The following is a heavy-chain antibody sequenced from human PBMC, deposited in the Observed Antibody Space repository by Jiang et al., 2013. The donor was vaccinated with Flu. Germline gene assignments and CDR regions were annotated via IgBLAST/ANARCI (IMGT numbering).Heavy chain of an antibody. V-gene: IGHV1-69*01. J-gene: IGHJ4*02. CDR1: TFSSYA. CDR2: IIPIFGTA. CDR3: ARDKTGTSGTPPGL. D-gene: IGHD1-1*01. Sequence: TFSSYAISWVRQAPGQGLEWMGGIIPIFGTANYAQKFQGRVTITADESTSTAYMELSSLRSEDTAVYYCARDKTGTSGTPPGLWGQGTLVTVSS.